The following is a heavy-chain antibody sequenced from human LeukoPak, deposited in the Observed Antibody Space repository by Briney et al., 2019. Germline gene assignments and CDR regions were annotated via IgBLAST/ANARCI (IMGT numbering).Heavy chain of an antibody. CDR2: IYYSGST. V-gene: IGHV4-59*08. Sequence: SETLSLTCAVYGGSFSGYYWSWIRQPPGKGLEWIGYIYYSGSTNYNPSLKSRVTISVDTSKNQFSLKLSSVTAADTAVYYCARQWLPYNWFDPWGQGTLVTVSS. CDR1: GGSFSGYY. CDR3: ARQWLPYNWFDP. D-gene: IGHD5-24*01. J-gene: IGHJ5*02.